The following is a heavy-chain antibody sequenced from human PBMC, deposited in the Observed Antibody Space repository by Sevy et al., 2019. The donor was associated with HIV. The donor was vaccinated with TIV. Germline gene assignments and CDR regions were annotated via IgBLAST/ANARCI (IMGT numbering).Heavy chain of an antibody. V-gene: IGHV3-30-3*01. CDR3: ARGTLWFGELLSYGMDV. Sequence: GGSLRLSCAASGFTFSSYAMHWVRLAPGKGLEWVAVISYDGSNKYYADSVKGRFTISRDNSKNTLYLQMNSLRAEDTAVYYCARGTLWFGELLSYGMDVWGQGTTVTVSS. J-gene: IGHJ6*02. D-gene: IGHD3-10*01. CDR1: GFTFSSYA. CDR2: ISYDGSNK.